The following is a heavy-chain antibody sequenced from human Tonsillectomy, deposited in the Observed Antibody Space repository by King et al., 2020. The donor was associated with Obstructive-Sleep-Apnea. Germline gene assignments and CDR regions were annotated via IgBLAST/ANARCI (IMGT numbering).Heavy chain of an antibody. J-gene: IGHJ4*02. V-gene: IGHV3-30*18. CDR2: ISYDGRNK. CDR1: GFTFSNYG. D-gene: IGHD6-13*01. CDR3: AKSLMGSWYGDY. Sequence: VQLVESGGGVVQPGSSLRLSCAASGFTFSNYGMHWVRPAPGKGLEWGAVISYDGRNKYYADSVKGRFAISRDTSKNRLYLQMNSLGAEETAVYYCAKSLMGSWYGDYWGQGTLVTVSS.